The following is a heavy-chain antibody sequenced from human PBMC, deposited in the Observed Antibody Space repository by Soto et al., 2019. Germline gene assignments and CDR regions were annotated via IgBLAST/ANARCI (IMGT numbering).Heavy chain of an antibody. Sequence: PGGSLRLSCAASGINFNDYWMSWVRQAPGKGLEWVSAISGSGGSTYYADSVKGRFTISRDNSKNTLYLQMNSLRAEDTAVYYCAKDLFIVVVVAATPFDYWGQGTLVTV. D-gene: IGHD2-15*01. V-gene: IGHV3-23*01. CDR2: ISGSGGST. CDR1: GINFNDYW. J-gene: IGHJ4*02. CDR3: AKDLFIVVVVAATPFDY.